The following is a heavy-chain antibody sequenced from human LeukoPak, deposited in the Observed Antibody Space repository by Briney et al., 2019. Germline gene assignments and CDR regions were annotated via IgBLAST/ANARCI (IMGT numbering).Heavy chain of an antibody. V-gene: IGHV4-59*01. CDR1: GGSISSYY. CDR2: IYYSGST. CDR3: ARDPIPPGAFDI. Sequence: SETLSLTCTVSGGSISSYYWGWIRQPPGKGLEWIGYIYYSGSTNYNPSLKSRVTISVDTSKNQFSLKLSSVTAADTAVYYCARDPIPPGAFDIWGQGTMVTVSS. J-gene: IGHJ3*02.